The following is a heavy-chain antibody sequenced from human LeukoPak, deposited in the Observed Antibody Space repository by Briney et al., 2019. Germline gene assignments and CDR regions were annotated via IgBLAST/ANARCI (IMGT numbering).Heavy chain of an antibody. D-gene: IGHD4-17*01. J-gene: IGHJ5*02. CDR3: ARLKYGDYPFDP. CDR2: LHYSGST. V-gene: IGHV4-59*08. Sequence: SETLSLTRTVSGASISSYYWTWIRQPPGKGLEWIGYLHYSGSTNYNPSLKSRVTISVDTSKNQFSLKLSSVTAADTAVYYCARLKYGDYPFDPWGQGTLVTVSS. CDR1: GASISSYY.